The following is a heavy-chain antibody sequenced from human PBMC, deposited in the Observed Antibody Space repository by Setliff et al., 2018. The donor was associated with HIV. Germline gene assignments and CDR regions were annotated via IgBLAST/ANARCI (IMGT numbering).Heavy chain of an antibody. V-gene: IGHV1-69*10. CDR1: GGTLSNYA. CDR3: AKVLPSHTDGAFDI. Sequence: SVKVSCKASGGTLSNYAISWVRQAPGQGLEWVGGIIPFVNIANYAQKFQGRVTITADKSTSTAYMELNSLRVEDTAVYYCAKVLPSHTDGAFDIWGQGTMVTVSS. CDR2: IIPFVNIA. J-gene: IGHJ3*02. D-gene: IGHD4-17*01.